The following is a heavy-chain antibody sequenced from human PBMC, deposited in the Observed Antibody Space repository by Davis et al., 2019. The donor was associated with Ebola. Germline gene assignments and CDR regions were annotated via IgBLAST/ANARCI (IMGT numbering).Heavy chain of an antibody. D-gene: IGHD5-12*01. CDR2: FYSGGST. Sequence: GESLKISCAASGFTVSSNYMSWVRQAPGKGLEWVSVFYSGGSTYYADSVKGRFTISRDNSKNTLYLQMNSLRAEDTAVYYCARRVGGGYDFRYWGQGTLVTVSS. V-gene: IGHV3-66*02. J-gene: IGHJ4*02. CDR1: GFTVSSNY. CDR3: ARRVGGGYDFRY.